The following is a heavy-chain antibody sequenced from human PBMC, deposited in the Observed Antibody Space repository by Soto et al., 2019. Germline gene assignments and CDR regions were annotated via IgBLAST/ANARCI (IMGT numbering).Heavy chain of an antibody. V-gene: IGHV3-30-3*01. J-gene: IGHJ6*02. D-gene: IGHD3-10*01. Sequence: GGSLRLSCAASGFTFSSYAMHWVRQAPGKGLEWVAVISYDGSNKYYADSVKGRFTISRDNSKNTLYLQMNSLRAEDTAVYYCARTLPGDDYYYYYGMDVWGQGTTVTVAS. CDR3: ARTLPGDDYYYYYGMDV. CDR1: GFTFSSYA. CDR2: ISYDGSNK.